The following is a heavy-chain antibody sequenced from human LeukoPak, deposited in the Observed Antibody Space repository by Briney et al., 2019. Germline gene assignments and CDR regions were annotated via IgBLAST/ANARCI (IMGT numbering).Heavy chain of an antibody. Sequence: PGGSLRLSCAASGFRFTAFWISWVRQAPGKGPEWVANINQESTETYYVDSVRGRFTISRDNAKNSLSLQMNSLRVEDTAVYYCAREVDSSFGYWGQGNLVTVSS. CDR3: AREVDSSFGY. CDR2: INQESTET. V-gene: IGHV3-7*01. CDR1: GFRFTAFW. J-gene: IGHJ4*02. D-gene: IGHD5-18*01.